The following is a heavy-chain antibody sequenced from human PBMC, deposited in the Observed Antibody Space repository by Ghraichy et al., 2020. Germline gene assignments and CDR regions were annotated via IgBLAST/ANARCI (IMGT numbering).Heavy chain of an antibody. J-gene: IGHJ6*02. Sequence: LSLTCAASGFTVSSNYMSWVRQAPGKGLEWVSVIYSGGSAYYADSVKGRFTISRDNSKNTLYLQMNSLRAEDTAVYYCARDRGSGGVVGHYGMDVWGQGTTVTVSS. CDR2: IYSGGSA. D-gene: IGHD2-8*02. V-gene: IGHV3-66*01. CDR3: ARDRGSGGVVGHYGMDV. CDR1: GFTVSSNY.